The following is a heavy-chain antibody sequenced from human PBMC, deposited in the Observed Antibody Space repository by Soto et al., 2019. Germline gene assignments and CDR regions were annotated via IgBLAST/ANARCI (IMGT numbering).Heavy chain of an antibody. CDR2: IFYIGST. J-gene: IGHJ6*02. CDR1: GVSISSSSFY. Sequence: SETLSLTCSVSGVSISSSSFYWGWIRQPPGKGLEWIGTIFYIGSTYYNPSLKSRVTISVDTSKNQFSLKLSSVTAADTAVYYCARHRLTTSGYYYFGMDVWGQGTTVTVSS. CDR3: ARHRLTTSGYYYFGMDV. D-gene: IGHD1-26*01. V-gene: IGHV4-39*01.